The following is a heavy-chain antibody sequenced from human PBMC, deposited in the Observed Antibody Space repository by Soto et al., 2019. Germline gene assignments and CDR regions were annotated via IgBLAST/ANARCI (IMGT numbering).Heavy chain of an antibody. CDR2: ISYDGSNK. D-gene: IGHD5-12*01. Sequence: QVQLVESGGGVVQPGRSLRLSCAASGFTFSSYGMHWVRQAPGKGLEWVAVISYDGSNKYYADSVKGRFTISRDNSKNTLYLQMNSLRAEDTAVYYCAKAWGEDGYNPGPATDYWGQGTLVTVSS. V-gene: IGHV3-30*18. CDR3: AKAWGEDGYNPGPATDY. CDR1: GFTFSSYG. J-gene: IGHJ4*02.